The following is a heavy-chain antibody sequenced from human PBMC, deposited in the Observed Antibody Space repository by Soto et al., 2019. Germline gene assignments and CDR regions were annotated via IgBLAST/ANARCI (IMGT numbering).Heavy chain of an antibody. CDR1: GGTFSSYT. CDR3: AREERMTPVTDGYCDL. CDR2: IIPILGIA. V-gene: IGHV1-69*08. D-gene: IGHD4-17*01. Sequence: QVQLVQSGAEVKKPGSSVKVSCKASGGTFSSYTISWVRQAPGQGLEWMGRIIPILGIANYAQKFQGRVTITADKSTSPAYMELSSLRYEDTSVYYCAREERMTPVTDGYCDLWGRGTLVTVSS. J-gene: IGHJ2*01.